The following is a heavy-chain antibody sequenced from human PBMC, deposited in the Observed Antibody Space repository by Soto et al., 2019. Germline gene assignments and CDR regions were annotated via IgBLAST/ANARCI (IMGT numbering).Heavy chain of an antibody. V-gene: IGHV4-34*01. J-gene: IGHJ4*02. D-gene: IGHD5-12*01. CDR1: GGSFSGYY. CDR2: INHSGST. CDR3: ARGSDIVATYYFDY. Sequence: SETLSLTCAVYGGSFSGYYWSWIRQPPGKGLEWIGEINHSGSTNYNPSLKSRVTISVDTSKNQFSLKLSSVTAADTAVYYCARGSDIVATYYFDYWGQGTLVTVSS.